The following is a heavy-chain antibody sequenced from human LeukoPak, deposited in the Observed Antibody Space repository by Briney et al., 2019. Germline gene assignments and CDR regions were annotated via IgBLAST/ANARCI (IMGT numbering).Heavy chain of an antibody. CDR2: IYYSGST. Sequence: PSETLSLTCTVSGGSISSYYWSWIRQPPGKGLEWIGYIYYSGSTNYNPSLKSRVTISVDRSKNQFSLSLSSVTAADTAVYYCARGPSRGYDSSGYPYNWFDPWGQGTLVTVSS. V-gene: IGHV4-59*01. J-gene: IGHJ5*02. CDR1: GGSISSYY. D-gene: IGHD3-22*01. CDR3: ARGPSRGYDSSGYPYNWFDP.